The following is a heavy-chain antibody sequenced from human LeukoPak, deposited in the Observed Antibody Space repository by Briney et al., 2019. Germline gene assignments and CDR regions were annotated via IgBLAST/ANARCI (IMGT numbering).Heavy chain of an antibody. Sequence: GGSLRLSCAVSGITLSNYGMSWVRQAPGKGLEWVAGISDSGGRTNYADSVKGRFTISRDNPMNTLYLQMNSLRAEDTAVYYCAKDMHDILTGFIPYDAFDIWGQGTMVTVSS. CDR3: AKDMHDILTGFIPYDAFDI. J-gene: IGHJ3*02. CDR1: GITLSNYG. D-gene: IGHD3-9*01. V-gene: IGHV3-23*01. CDR2: ISDSGGRT.